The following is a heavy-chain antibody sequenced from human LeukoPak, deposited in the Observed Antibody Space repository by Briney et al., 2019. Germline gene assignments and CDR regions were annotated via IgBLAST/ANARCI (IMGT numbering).Heavy chain of an antibody. CDR3: ARIMEDGDYFDY. D-gene: IGHD2-8*01. V-gene: IGHV4-59*01. J-gene: IGHJ4*02. Sequence: SETLSLTCTVSGGSMSSYYWSWIRQPPGKGLEWVGYIYYSGSTNYNPSLKSRATISLDTSKNQFSLKLRSVTAADTAVYYCARIMEDGDYFDYWGQGTLVTVSS. CDR1: GGSMSSYY. CDR2: IYYSGST.